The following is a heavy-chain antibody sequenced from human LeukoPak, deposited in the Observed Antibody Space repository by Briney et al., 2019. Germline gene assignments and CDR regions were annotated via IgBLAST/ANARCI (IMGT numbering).Heavy chain of an antibody. V-gene: IGHV3-33*01. Sequence: SGGSLRLSCAASGFTFTNYGMHWVRQAPGKGLEWVAVIWYDGSIKYYADSVKGRFTISRDNPKNTLYLQMNSLRAEDTAVYYCARGGNYYGSGSYYKSYYYYYGMDVWGQGTTVTVSS. J-gene: IGHJ6*02. CDR1: GFTFTNYG. D-gene: IGHD3-10*01. CDR2: IWYDGSIK. CDR3: ARGGNYYGSGSYYKSYYYYYGMDV.